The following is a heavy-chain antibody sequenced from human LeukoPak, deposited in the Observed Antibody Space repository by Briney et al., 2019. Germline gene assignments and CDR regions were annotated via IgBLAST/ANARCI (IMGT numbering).Heavy chain of an antibody. CDR3: ARSLYGSGSYDKGDGYFDY. CDR1: GFTFSSHW. Sequence: GGSLRLSCAASGFTFSSHWMTWVRQALGKGLEWVATIKQDGNEKQYVDSVKGRFTISRDNAKNSLYLQMNSLRAEDTAVYYCARSLYGSGSYDKGDGYFDYWGQGTLVTVSS. CDR2: IKQDGNEK. D-gene: IGHD3-10*01. V-gene: IGHV3-7*01. J-gene: IGHJ4*02.